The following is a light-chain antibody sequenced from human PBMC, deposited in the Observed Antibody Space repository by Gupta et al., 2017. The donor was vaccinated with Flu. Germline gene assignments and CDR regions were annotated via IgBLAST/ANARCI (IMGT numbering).Light chain of an antibody. CDR2: GGS. J-gene: IGKJ2*01. CDR3: QHYGSSPYT. Sequence: ENVLMQSPGSLSLSPGERATLSCRASQSVSSSSLAWYQQIPGQAPKLVIYGGSTRATGIPDRFSGSGSGTDFALTISRLEPEDFAVYYCQHYGSSPYTFGQGTKVEIK. V-gene: IGKV3-20*01. CDR1: QSVSSSS.